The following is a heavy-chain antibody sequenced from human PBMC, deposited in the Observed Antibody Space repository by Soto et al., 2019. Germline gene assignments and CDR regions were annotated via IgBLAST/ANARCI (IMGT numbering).Heavy chain of an antibody. J-gene: IGHJ6*02. CDR3: AREMPSTAAAYFYYGLNV. CDR1: GGTFSSYA. Sequence: SVKVSCKASGGTFSSYATSWVRQAPGQGLECMGGIVPVFPSVYYAPRFQGRLTITADGSTDTVYMMLTSLKSEDTAVYYCAREMPSTAAAYFYYGLNVWGQGTSVTVSS. V-gene: IGHV1-69*13. D-gene: IGHD6-13*01. CDR2: IVPVFPSV.